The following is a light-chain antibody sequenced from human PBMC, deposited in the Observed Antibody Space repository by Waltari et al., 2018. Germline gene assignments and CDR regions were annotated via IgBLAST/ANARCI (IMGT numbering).Light chain of an antibody. J-gene: IGKJ1*01. CDR3: QQYEAFPVT. CDR1: QRVNRW. Sequence: DIQMTQSPSTLSASVGDRVTITCRASQRVNRWLAWYQQKPWKAPKLLISKASALQNGVEPWFSVGGSGTEFTLTISNLQPDDSSTYYFQQYEAFPVTFGHGTKVEIK. V-gene: IGKV1-5*03. CDR2: KAS.